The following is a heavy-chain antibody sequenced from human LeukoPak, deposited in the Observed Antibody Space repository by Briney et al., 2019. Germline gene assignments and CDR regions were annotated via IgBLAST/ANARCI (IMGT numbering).Heavy chain of an antibody. CDR3: ARGFPLSDILTGYYPTNWFDP. CDR2: IYYSGSA. Sequence: SETLSLTCTVSGGSISSGGYYWSWIRQHPGKGLEWSGYIYYSGSAYYNPSLKSRVTISVDTSKNQFSLKLSSVTAADTAVYYCARGFPLSDILTGYYPTNWFDPWGQGTLVTVSS. V-gene: IGHV4-31*03. D-gene: IGHD3-9*01. CDR1: GGSISSGGYY. J-gene: IGHJ5*02.